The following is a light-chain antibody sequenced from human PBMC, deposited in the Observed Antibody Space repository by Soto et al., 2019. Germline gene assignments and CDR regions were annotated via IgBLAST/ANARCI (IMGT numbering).Light chain of an antibody. Sequence: QSALTQPASVSGSPGQSITISCTGTSSDVGSYNLVSWYQQHPGKAPKLMIYEVSKRPSGVSNHFSGSKSGNTASLTISGLQAEDEADYYCCSYAGSSTFGVVFGGGTKVTVL. J-gene: IGLJ2*01. CDR3: CSYAGSSTFGVV. CDR1: SSDVGSYNL. CDR2: EVS. V-gene: IGLV2-23*02.